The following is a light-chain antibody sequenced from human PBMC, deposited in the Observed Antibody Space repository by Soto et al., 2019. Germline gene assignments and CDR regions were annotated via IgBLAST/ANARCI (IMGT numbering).Light chain of an antibody. V-gene: IGLV2-23*02. CDR3: CSYAGSSTLGV. CDR2: EVT. Sequence: QSVLTQPASVSGSPGQSITISCTGTSSDVGSYNLVSWYQQHPGKAPKLMIYEVTKRPSGVSNRFSGSKSGNTASLTISGLRAEDEADYYCCSYAGSSTLGVFGGGTKLTVL. CDR1: SSDVGSYNL. J-gene: IGLJ3*02.